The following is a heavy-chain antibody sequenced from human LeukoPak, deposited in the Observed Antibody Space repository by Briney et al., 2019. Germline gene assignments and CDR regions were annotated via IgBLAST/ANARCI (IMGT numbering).Heavy chain of an antibody. CDR3: ARRHGLLGCCSGGSCYSELYWFDP. J-gene: IGHJ5*02. D-gene: IGHD2-15*01. V-gene: IGHV4-39*01. CDR1: GGSISSSSYY. CDR2: IYYSGST. Sequence: PSETLSLTCTVSGGSISSSSYYWGWIRQPPGKGLEWIGSIYYSGSTYYNPSLKSRVTISVDTSKNQFSLKLSSVTAADTAVYYCARRHGLLGCCSGGSCYSELYWFDPWGQGTLVTVSS.